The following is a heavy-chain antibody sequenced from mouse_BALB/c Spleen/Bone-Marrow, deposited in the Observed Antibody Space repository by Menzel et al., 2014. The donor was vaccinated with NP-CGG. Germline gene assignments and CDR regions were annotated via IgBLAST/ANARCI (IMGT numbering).Heavy chain of an antibody. V-gene: IGHV1-9*01. Sequence: QVQLQQSGAEPMKPGASVRISCKATGYTFSSYWIEWVKQRPGHGLEWIGEILPGSGSTNYNEKFKGKATFTADTSSNTAYMQLSSLTSEDSAVYYCARGDYFDYWGQGTTLTVSS. J-gene: IGHJ2*01. CDR1: GYTFSSYW. CDR3: ARGDYFDY. CDR2: ILPGSGST.